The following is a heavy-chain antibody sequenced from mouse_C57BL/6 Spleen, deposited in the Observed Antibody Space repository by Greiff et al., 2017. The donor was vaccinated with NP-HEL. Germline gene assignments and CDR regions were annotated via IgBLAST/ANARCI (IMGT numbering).Heavy chain of an antibody. J-gene: IGHJ2*01. Sequence: QVHVKQSGPELVKPGASVKLSCKASGYTFTSYDINWVKQRPGQGLEWIGWIYPRDGSTTYNEKFKGKATLTVDTSSSTAYMELHSLTSEDSAVYFCARGDYYGSSLYYFDYWGQGTTLTVSS. D-gene: IGHD1-1*01. CDR3: ARGDYYGSSLYYFDY. CDR1: GYTFTSYD. V-gene: IGHV1-85*01. CDR2: IYPRDGST.